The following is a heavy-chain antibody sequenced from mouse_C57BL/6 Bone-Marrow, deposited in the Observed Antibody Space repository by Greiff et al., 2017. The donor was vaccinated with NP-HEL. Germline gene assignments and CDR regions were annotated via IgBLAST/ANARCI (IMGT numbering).Heavy chain of an antibody. V-gene: IGHV1-81*01. Sequence: QVQLQQSGAELARPGASVKLSCKASGYTFTSYGISWVKQRTGQGLEWIGEIYPRSGNTYYNEKFKGKATLTADKSSSTAYMELSSLTSEDSAVYFCAGLGWLPLYAMDYWGQGTSVTVSS. CDR2: IYPRSGNT. D-gene: IGHD2-2*01. CDR1: GYTFTSYG. J-gene: IGHJ4*01. CDR3: AGLGWLPLYAMDY.